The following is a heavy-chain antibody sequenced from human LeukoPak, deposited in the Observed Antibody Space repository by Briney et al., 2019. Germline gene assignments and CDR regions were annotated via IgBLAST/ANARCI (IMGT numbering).Heavy chain of an antibody. V-gene: IGHV1-24*01. J-gene: IGHJ6*02. D-gene: IGHD1-26*01. Sequence: GASVNVSCKVSGYTLTELSMHWVRQAPGKGLEWMGGFDPEDGETIYAQKFQGRVTMTEDTSTDTAYMELSSLRSEDTAVYYCATDGGSRRFYYYDMDVWGLGTTVTVSS. CDR1: GYTLTELS. CDR2: FDPEDGET. CDR3: ATDGGSRRFYYYDMDV.